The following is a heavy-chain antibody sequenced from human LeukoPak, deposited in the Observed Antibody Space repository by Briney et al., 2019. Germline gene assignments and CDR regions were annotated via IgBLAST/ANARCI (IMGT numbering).Heavy chain of an antibody. CDR1: GFTFSNYW. D-gene: IGHD3-10*01. J-gene: IGHJ4*02. Sequence: GGSLRLSCAASGFTFSNYWMTWVRQAPGKGLEWVANIKKDRSDKYYVDSVKGRFTVSRDNARNSLYLQMISLRAEDTAVYYCLHYDSEVIWGQGALVTVSS. CDR2: IKKDRSDK. CDR3: LHYDSEVI. V-gene: IGHV3-7*01.